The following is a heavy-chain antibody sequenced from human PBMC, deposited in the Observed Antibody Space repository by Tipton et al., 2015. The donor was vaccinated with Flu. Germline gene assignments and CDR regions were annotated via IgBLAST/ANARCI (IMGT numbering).Heavy chain of an antibody. V-gene: IGHV1-18*01. CDR2: ISAYNGYT. CDR1: GYMFIRYG. CDR3: ARAALGPAPVDF. Sequence: QSGAEVKKPGASVKVACEASGYMFIRYGFTWVRQAPGRGLEWMGWISAYNGYTNYAREFQGRVTMTTETSTSTAYMELTSLRSDDTAVYYCARAALGPAPVDFWGQGTLVTVSS. J-gene: IGHJ4*02.